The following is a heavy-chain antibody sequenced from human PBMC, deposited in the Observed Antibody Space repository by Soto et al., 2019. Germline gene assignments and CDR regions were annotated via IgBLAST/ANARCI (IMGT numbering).Heavy chain of an antibody. Sequence: ASVKVSCKASGYTFTSYDINWVRQATGQGLEWMGWMNPNSGNTGYAQKFQGRVTMTRNTSISTAYMELSSLRSEDTAVYYCARSPSGSYYNWFDPWGQGTLVTVSS. CDR3: ARSPSGSYYNWFDP. V-gene: IGHV1-8*01. J-gene: IGHJ5*02. CDR1: GYTFTSYD. D-gene: IGHD1-26*01. CDR2: MNPNSGNT.